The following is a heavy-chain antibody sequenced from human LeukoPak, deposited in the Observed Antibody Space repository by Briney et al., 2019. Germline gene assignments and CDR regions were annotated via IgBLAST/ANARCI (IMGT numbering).Heavy chain of an antibody. CDR1: GFTFSSYA. CDR3: ATLAYCGGDCYSSRIDYYYYMDV. V-gene: IGHV3-23*01. Sequence: GGSLRLSCAVSGFTFSSYAMSWVRQAPGKGLEWVSAISGSGGGTFYADSVRGRFTISRDNSKNTVYLQMNSLRAEDTAVYYCATLAYCGGDCYSSRIDYYYYMDVWGKGTTVTVSS. CDR2: ISGSGGGT. J-gene: IGHJ6*03. D-gene: IGHD2-21*02.